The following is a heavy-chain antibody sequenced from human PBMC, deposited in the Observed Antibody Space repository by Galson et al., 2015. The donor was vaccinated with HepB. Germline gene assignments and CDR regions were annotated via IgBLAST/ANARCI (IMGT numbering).Heavy chain of an antibody. Sequence: SLRLSCAASGFTFSNAWVSWVRQAPGQGLGWVGRIKSKTDGGTTDYAAPVKGRFNIAREDSKNTLYLQMNSLKTEDTAVYYCTTGSQWLALGWYFDLWGRGTLVTVSS. V-gene: IGHV3-15*01. CDR3: TTGSQWLALGWYFDL. CDR1: GFTFSNAW. D-gene: IGHD6-19*01. CDR2: IKSKTDGGTT. J-gene: IGHJ2*01.